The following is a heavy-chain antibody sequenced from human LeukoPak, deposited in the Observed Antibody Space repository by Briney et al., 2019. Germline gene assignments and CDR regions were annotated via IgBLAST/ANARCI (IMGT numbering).Heavy chain of an antibody. D-gene: IGHD1-26*01. CDR2: IYASGKT. J-gene: IGHJ4*02. CDR3: ARSFSEKFYFES. CDR1: GDSISRGRYY. Sequence: SQTLSLTCTVSGDSISRGRYYWSWVRQPAGKELEWIGRIYASGKTDYNPYTPSLKSRVAMSLDTSKNQVSLYLTSVTAADTAMYFCARSFSEKFYFESWGQGTLVTVSS. V-gene: IGHV4-61*02.